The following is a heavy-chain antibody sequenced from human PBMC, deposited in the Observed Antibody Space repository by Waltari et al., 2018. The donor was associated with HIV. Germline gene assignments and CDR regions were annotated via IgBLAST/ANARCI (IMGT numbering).Heavy chain of an antibody. CDR1: GYTFTGYY. J-gene: IGHJ4*02. V-gene: IGHV1-2*02. D-gene: IGHD3-10*01. Sequence: QVQLVPSGAEVKKPGASVKVSCKASGYTFTGYYMHWVRQAPGKGLECMEWINPSSGGTNYATKYQGRVTMSRDTSISTAYMELGRLRSDDTAVYYCARVGSGSSNYWGQGTLVTVSS. CDR2: INPSSGGT. CDR3: ARVGSGSSNY.